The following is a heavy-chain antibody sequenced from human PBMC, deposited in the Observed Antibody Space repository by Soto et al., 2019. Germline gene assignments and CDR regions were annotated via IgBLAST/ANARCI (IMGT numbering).Heavy chain of an antibody. Sequence: EVQLVESGGGLVKPGGSLRLSCAASGFAFNTAWMTWVRQAPGKGLECIGRIKSNTDGGTTDYIAPVKGRFTISRDDSENTLYLQMNSLKTDDTAVYYCTTGGGDYEGGHYYYMDVWSKGTTVTVSS. J-gene: IGHJ6*03. D-gene: IGHD4-17*01. CDR1: GFAFNTAW. CDR2: IKSNTDGGTT. V-gene: IGHV3-15*01. CDR3: TTGGGDYEGGHYYYMDV.